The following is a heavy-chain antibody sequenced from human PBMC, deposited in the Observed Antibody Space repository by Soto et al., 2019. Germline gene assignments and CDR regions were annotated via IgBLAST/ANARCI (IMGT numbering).Heavy chain of an antibody. V-gene: IGHV1-46*03. Sequence: QVQLVQSGAEVKKPGASVKVSCKASGYTFTSYYMHWVRQAPGQGLEWMGIINPSGGSTSYAQKSRGRVTFTGEGSPSTVYMGRSSLSSEDTALYYCACPPGFFTFGGVIEDAFYIGGQGTMVPVSS. CDR2: INPSGGST. CDR3: ACPPGFFTFGGVIEDAFYI. D-gene: IGHD3-16*02. J-gene: IGHJ3*02. CDR1: GYTFTSYY.